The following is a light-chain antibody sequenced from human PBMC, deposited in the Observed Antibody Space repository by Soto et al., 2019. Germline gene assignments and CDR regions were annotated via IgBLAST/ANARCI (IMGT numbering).Light chain of an antibody. CDR3: QQFNIYPLT. V-gene: IGKV1-13*02. J-gene: IGKJ4*01. CDR2: DAS. CDR1: QGISSA. Sequence: AIQVTQYPSSLSASVGDRVSIACRASQGISSALAWYQQKPGKAPKLLIHDASTLESGVPSRFSGSGSGTDFTLTISSLQPEDFATYYCQQFNIYPLTFGGGTMVDIK.